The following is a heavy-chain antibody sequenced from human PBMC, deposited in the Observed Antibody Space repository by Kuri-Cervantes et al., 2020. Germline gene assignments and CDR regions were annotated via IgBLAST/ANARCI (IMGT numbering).Heavy chain of an antibody. CDR3: ARGRFGEYHFDY. D-gene: IGHD3-10*01. V-gene: IGHV3-53*04. J-gene: IGHJ4*02. CDR2: IYIGGTT. CDR1: GFSVSSNY. Sequence: GESLKISCGASGFSVSSNYITWVRQAPGKGLEWVSVIYIGGTTYYADSVKGRFTISRHISQNTVDLQMDNLSPDDTAIYYCARGRFGEYHFDYWGQGTLVTVSS.